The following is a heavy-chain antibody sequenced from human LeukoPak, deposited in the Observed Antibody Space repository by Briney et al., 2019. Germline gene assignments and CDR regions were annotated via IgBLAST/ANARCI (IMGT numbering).Heavy chain of an antibody. CDR3: ARETRDYYDSSGPNWYFDL. D-gene: IGHD3-22*01. J-gene: IGHJ2*01. CDR2: IYDSGTT. CDR1: GGSISSYY. V-gene: IGHV4-59*12. Sequence: SETLSLTCTVSGGSISSYYWSWIRQPPGKGLEWIGYIYDSGTTSYNPSLKSRVTISVDTSKNQFSLKLSSVAAADMAVYYCARETRDYYDSSGPNWYFDLWGRGTLVTVSS.